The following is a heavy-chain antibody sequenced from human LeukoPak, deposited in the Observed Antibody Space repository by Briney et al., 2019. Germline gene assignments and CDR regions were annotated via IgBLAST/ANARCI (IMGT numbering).Heavy chain of an antibody. V-gene: IGHV4-30-2*01. CDR3: ARDDYYYGMDV. CDR1: GGSISSGGYS. CDR2: IYHSGHT. J-gene: IGHJ6*04. Sequence: SETLSLTRAVSGGSISSGGYSWSWIRQPPGKGLEWIGYIYHSGHTYYNPSLKSRVTISVDKSKNQFSLKLSSVTAAGTAVYYCARDDYYYGMDVWGKGTTVTVSS.